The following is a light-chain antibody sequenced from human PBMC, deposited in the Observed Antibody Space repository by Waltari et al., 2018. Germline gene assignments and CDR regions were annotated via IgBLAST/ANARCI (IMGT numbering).Light chain of an antibody. CDR3: QHYHSFPWT. J-gene: IGKJ1*01. V-gene: IGKV1-16*01. CDR2: LAS. Sequence: DIQMTQSPSPLSASVGDRVTITCRASQDISNHLAWFQQKPGKAPKSLIYLASTLQTGVPSRFSGSGSGTDFTLTISSLQPEDVATYYCQHYHSFPWTFGRGTKVEIK. CDR1: QDISNH.